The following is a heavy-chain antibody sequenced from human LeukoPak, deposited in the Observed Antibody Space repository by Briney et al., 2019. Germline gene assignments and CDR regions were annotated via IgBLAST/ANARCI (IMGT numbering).Heavy chain of an antibody. D-gene: IGHD7-27*01. CDR2: MNPNSGNT. Sequence: ASVKVSCKASGYTFTSYDINWVRQATGQGLEWMGWMNPNSGNTGYAQKFQGRVTMTRNTSISTAYMELSSLRSEDTAVYYCARDVLGPYYMDVWGKGTTVTVSS. CDR1: GYTFTSYD. CDR3: ARDVLGPYYMDV. J-gene: IGHJ6*03. V-gene: IGHV1-8*01.